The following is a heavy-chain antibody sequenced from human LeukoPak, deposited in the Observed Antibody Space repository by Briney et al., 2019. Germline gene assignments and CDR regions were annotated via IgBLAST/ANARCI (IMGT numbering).Heavy chain of an antibody. CDR1: GGTLSSYA. J-gene: IGHJ4*02. Sequence: GKVSRKASGGTLSSYAISWVRQAPGQRLEWVGGIIPIFGTANYAQKFQGRVTITADKSTSTAYMELSSLRSEDTAVYYCARGHTFGGLRSPFDYWGQGTLVTVSS. V-gene: IGHV1-69*06. CDR2: IIPIFGTA. D-gene: IGHD3-16*01. CDR3: ARGHTFGGLRSPFDY.